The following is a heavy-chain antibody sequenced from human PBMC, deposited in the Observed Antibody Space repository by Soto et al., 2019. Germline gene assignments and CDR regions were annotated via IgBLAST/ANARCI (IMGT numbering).Heavy chain of an antibody. CDR3: ARQEVTQGLFDY. CDR2: IYYSGST. J-gene: IGHJ4*02. Sequence: SETLSLTCTVSGGSISSSSYYWGWIRQPPGKGLEWIGSIYYSGSTYYNPSLKSRVTISVDTSKNQFSLKLSSVTAADTAVYYCARQEVTQGLFDYWGQGTLVTVSS. CDR1: GGSISSSSYY. V-gene: IGHV4-39*01.